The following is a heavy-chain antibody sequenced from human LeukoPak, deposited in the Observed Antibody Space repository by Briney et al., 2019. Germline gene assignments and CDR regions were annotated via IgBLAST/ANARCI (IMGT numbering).Heavy chain of an antibody. D-gene: IGHD3-10*01. CDR1: GGSISSYD. CDR2: MYYSGST. CDR3: ARGYGSGSYSHFDY. V-gene: IGHV4-59*01. Sequence: SETLSLTCTVSGGSISSYDWSWIRQPPGKGLEWIGYMYYSGSTNYNPSLKSRVTISVDTSKNQFSLKLSSVTAADTAVYYCARGYGSGSYSHFDYWGQGTLVTVSS. J-gene: IGHJ4*02.